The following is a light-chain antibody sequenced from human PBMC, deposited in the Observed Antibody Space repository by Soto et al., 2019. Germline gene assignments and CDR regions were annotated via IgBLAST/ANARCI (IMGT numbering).Light chain of an antibody. CDR3: QQYNKWPLT. CDR1: QSVSSN. V-gene: IGKV3-15*01. J-gene: IGKJ4*01. CDR2: HAS. Sequence: EIVMTQSPATLSVSPGERATLSCRASQSVSSNLAWYQQKPGQAPRLLIYHASTRATGIPARVSGSGSGTAFTLTISSLQSEDFAVYYCQQYNKWPLTFGGGTKVEIK.